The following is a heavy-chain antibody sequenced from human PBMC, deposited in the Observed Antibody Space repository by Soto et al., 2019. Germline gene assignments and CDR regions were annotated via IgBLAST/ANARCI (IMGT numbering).Heavy chain of an antibody. CDR3: AKGYSSGPSYYFYYMDF. CDR2: ISVNGGST. V-gene: IGHV3-23*01. D-gene: IGHD6-19*01. CDR1: GFTFSSSA. Sequence: PGGSLRLSCAASGFTFSSSAMNWVRQVPGKGLEWVSIISVNGGSTYYADSVKGRFIISRDNSKNTLYLQMNSLRAEDTAVYYCAKGYSSGPSYYFYYMDFWGKGTTVTVSS. J-gene: IGHJ6*03.